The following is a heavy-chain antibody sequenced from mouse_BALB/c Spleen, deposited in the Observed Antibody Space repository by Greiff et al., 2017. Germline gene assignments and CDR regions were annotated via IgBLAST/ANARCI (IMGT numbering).Heavy chain of an antibody. J-gene: IGHJ2*01. D-gene: IGHD1-1*01. CDR3: AREGDYYAYYFDY. CDR2: ISSGGST. CDR1: GFTFSSYA. Sequence: EVQGVESGGGLVKPGGSLKLSCAASGFTFSSYAMSWVRQTPEKRLEWVASISSGGSTYYPDSVKGRFTISRDNARNILYLQMSSLRSEDTAMYYCAREGDYYAYYFDYWGQGTTLTVSS. V-gene: IGHV5-6-5*01.